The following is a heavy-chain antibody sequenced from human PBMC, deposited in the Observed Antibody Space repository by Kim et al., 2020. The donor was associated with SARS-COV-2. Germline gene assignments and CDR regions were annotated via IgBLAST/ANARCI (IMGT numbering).Heavy chain of an antibody. V-gene: IGHV3-11*05. D-gene: IGHD4-17*01. J-gene: IGHJ4*02. CDR3: ARGYGDYGY. Sequence: RRNTNYAGSVKGHFTISRDTAKNSLYLEMNSLRADDTAVYYCARGYGDYGYWGQGTLVTVSS. CDR2: RRNT.